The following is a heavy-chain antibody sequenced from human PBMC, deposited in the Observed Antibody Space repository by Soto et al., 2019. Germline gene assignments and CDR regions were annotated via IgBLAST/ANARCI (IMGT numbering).Heavy chain of an antibody. CDR1: GFSFSKYG. Sequence: QVHLVESGGGVVQPGGSLRLSCAASGFSFSKYGMHWVRQAPGKGLEWVAEMSDDGSKKYYGDSVKGRFTISRDNSKNTLYLLMDSLRPEDTAMYYCAKELRETGGYYFDCWGQGTLVTVSS. CDR2: MSDDGSKK. D-gene: IGHD3-16*01. V-gene: IGHV3-30*18. CDR3: AKELRETGGYYFDC. J-gene: IGHJ4*02.